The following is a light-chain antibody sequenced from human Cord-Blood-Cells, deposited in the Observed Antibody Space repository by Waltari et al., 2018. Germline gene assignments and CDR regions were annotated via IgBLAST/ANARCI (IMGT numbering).Light chain of an antibody. CDR2: DAS. CDR1: QSISSW. V-gene: IGKV1-5*01. J-gene: IGKJ1*01. Sequence: DIQMTQSPSTLSASVGDRVTITCRASQSISSWLAWYQQKPGKAPKLLIYDASSWESGVPSRVSGSGSGTKCTVTFSSLQPDDFATYYCQQYNSYWTFGQGTKVEIK. CDR3: QQYNSYWT.